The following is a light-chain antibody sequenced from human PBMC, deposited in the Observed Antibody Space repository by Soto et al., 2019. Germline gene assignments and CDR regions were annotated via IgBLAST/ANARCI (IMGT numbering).Light chain of an antibody. CDR1: SSNFGAGYD. V-gene: IGLV1-40*01. CDR3: QSYDSSLSGYV. J-gene: IGLJ1*01. Sequence: QSLLTQPPSVSGAPGQRVTSSCTGSSSNFGAGYDVHWYQQLPGTAPKLLIYGNSNRPSGVPDRFSGSKSGASASLAITGLQAEDEADYYCQSYDSSLSGYVFGTGTKDTVL. CDR2: GNS.